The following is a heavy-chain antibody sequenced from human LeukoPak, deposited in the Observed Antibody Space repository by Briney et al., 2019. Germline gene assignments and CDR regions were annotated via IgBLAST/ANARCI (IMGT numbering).Heavy chain of an antibody. J-gene: IGHJ6*02. D-gene: IGHD3-22*01. CDR2: ISSNGGST. CDR3: ARVSDYYDSSGYYWRYYYYGMDV. V-gene: IGHV3-64*01. CDR1: GFTFSSYA. Sequence: GGSLRLSCAASGFTFSSYAMHWVRQAPGKGLEYVSAISSNGGSTYYANSVKGRFTISRDNSKNTLYLQMGSLRAEDMAVYYCARVSDYYDSSGYYWRYYYYGMDVWGQGPTATVSS.